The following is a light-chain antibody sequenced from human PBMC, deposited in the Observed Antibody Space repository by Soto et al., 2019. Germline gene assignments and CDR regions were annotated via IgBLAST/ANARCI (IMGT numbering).Light chain of an antibody. CDR2: EGS. CDR1: SSDVGRYNL. V-gene: IGLV2-23*01. CDR3: CSSV. Sequence: QSALTQPASVSGSPGQAITISCTGTSSDVGRYNLVSWYQQHPGKAPKLMIYEGSKRPSGVSDRFSGSKSGNTASLTISGHQAEDEADYYCCSSVFGTGTKLTVL. J-gene: IGLJ1*01.